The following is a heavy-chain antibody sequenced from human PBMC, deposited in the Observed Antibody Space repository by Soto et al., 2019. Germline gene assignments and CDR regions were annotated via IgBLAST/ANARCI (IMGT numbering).Heavy chain of an antibody. D-gene: IGHD4-17*01. CDR1: GFTFDDYA. V-gene: IGHV3-9*01. CDR2: ISWNSGSI. J-gene: IGHJ4*02. Sequence: EVQLVESGGGLVQPGRSLRLSCAASGFTFDDYAMHWDRQAPGKGLEWVSGISWNSGSIGYADSVKGRFTISRDNAKNSLYLQMNSLRAEDTALYSCASVGDYVGGLDYWGQGTLVTVSS. CDR3: ASVGDYVGGLDY.